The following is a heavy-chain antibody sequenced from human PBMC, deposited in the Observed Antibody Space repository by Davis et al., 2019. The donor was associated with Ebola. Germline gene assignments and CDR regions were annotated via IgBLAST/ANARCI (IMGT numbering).Heavy chain of an antibody. CDR1: GGSFSDYY. CDR2: INHSGWT. V-gene: IGHV4-34*01. Sequence: SETLSLTCAVSGGSFSDYYWTWIRQSPGKGLEWIGEINHSGWTNYNPSLESRVTLSIDTSQNQFSLNLRSVTAADTAMYYCARGVTVPWLYPGALRFWGQGTLVTVSS. D-gene: IGHD6-19*01. CDR3: ARGVTVPWLYPGALRF. J-gene: IGHJ4*02.